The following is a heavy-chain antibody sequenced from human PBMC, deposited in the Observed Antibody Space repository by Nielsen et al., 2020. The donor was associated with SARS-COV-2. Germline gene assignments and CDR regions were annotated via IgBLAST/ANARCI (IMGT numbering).Heavy chain of an antibody. Sequence: VFCNASSYSTSSYCVICWRQQPGKDLEWMGIIYPCDSDTRYSPSFQGQVTTSADKSISTAYLQWGSLKASDTAMYYCARYATVTPRYFDYWGQGTLVTVSS. D-gene: IGHD4-17*01. CDR1: SYSTSSYC. CDR3: ARYATVTPRYFDY. J-gene: IGHJ4*02. CDR2: IYPCDSDT. V-gene: IGHV5-51*01.